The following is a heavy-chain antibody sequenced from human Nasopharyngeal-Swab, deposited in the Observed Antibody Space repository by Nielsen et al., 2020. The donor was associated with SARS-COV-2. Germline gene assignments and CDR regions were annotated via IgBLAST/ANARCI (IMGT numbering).Heavy chain of an antibody. D-gene: IGHD3-22*01. Sequence: VRQAPGKGLEWVAVISYDGSNKYYADSVKGRFTISRDNSKNTLYLQMNSLRAEDTAAYYCARDLSYYDSSGYPGDYWGQGTLVTVS. J-gene: IGHJ4*02. CDR2: ISYDGSNK. V-gene: IGHV3-30-3*01. CDR3: ARDLSYYDSSGYPGDY.